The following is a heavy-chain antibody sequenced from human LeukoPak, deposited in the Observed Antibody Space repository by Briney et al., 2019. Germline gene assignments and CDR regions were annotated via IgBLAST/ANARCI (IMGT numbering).Heavy chain of an antibody. CDR1: GDSVSSNSAA. V-gene: IGHV6-1*01. CDR2: TYYRSKWYN. Sequence: LSQTLSLTCAISGDSVSSNSAARNWIRQSPSRGLEWLGRTYYRSKWYNDYAVSVKSRITINPDTSKNQFSLQLNSVTPEDTAVYYCARVGRAVAGKGGTFDYWGQGTLVTVSS. D-gene: IGHD6-19*01. J-gene: IGHJ4*02. CDR3: ARVGRAVAGKGGTFDY.